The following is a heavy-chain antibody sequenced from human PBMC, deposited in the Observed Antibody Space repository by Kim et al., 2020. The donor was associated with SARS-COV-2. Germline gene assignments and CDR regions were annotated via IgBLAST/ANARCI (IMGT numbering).Heavy chain of an antibody. CDR3: ARDASSYYYGSGRYLDY. V-gene: IGHV3-30*04. J-gene: IGHJ4*01. Sequence: GGSLRLSCAASGFTFSSYAMHWVRQAPGKGLEWVAVISYDGSNKYYADSVKGRFTISRDNSKNTLYLQMNSLRAEDTAVYYCARDASSYYYGSGRYLDY. CDR1: GFTFSSYA. CDR2: ISYDGSNK. D-gene: IGHD3-10*01.